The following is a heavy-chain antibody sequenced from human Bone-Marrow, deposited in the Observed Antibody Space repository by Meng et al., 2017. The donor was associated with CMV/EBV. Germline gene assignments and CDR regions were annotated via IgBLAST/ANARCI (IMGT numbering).Heavy chain of an antibody. D-gene: IGHD1-26*01. J-gene: IGHJ6*02. CDR3: AKTLSGSYFYYYGLDV. Sequence: GGSLRLSCAASGFSFSSYGMQWVRQAPGKGLEWVTFIRNDGSKKYYADSVKGRFTISRDNSKNTLYLQMNSLRAEDTAVYYCAKTLSGSYFYYYGLDVWGQGTTVTVS. CDR2: IRNDGSKK. V-gene: IGHV3-30*02. CDR1: GFSFSSYG.